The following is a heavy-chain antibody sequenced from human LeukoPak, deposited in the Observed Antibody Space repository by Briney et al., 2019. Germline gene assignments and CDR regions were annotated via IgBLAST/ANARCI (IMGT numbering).Heavy chain of an antibody. CDR2: IIPIFGTA. CDR3: ASDSSGAEFDY. D-gene: IGHD6-19*01. V-gene: IGHV1-69*05. CDR1: GGTFSSYA. J-gene: IGHJ4*02. Sequence: SVKVSGKAAGGTFSSYAISWVRQAPGQRVEWMGGIIPIFGTANYAQKFHGRITITTDESTSTAYMELSNLRSEDTAVYYCASDSSGAEFDYWGQRSLVTVSS.